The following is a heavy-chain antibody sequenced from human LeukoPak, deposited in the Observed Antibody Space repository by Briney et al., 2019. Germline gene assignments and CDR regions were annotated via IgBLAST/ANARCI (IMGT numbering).Heavy chain of an antibody. CDR2: ISSSSSYI. CDR3: ARDYRDGYNYDWYFDL. D-gene: IGHD5-24*01. J-gene: IGHJ2*01. Sequence: GGSLRLSCAASGFTFSSYSMNWVRQAPGKGLEWVSSISSSSSYIYYADSVKGRFTISRDNAKNSLYLQMDSLRAEDTAVYYCARDYRDGYNYDWYFDLWGRGILVTVSS. V-gene: IGHV3-21*01. CDR1: GFTFSSYS.